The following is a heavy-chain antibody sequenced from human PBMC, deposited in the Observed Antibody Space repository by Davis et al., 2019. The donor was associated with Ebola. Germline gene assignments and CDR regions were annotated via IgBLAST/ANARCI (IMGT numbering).Heavy chain of an antibody. V-gene: IGHV4-34*01. CDR3: ARSRDLYGMDV. CDR1: GGSSSGYY. Sequence: MPSETLSLTCDVYGGSSSGYYWSWIRQHPGKGLEWIGEINHSGSTNYNPSLKSRVTISVDTSKNQFSLKLSSVTAADTAVYYCARSRDLYGMDVWGQGTTVTVSS. CDR2: INHSGST. J-gene: IGHJ6*02.